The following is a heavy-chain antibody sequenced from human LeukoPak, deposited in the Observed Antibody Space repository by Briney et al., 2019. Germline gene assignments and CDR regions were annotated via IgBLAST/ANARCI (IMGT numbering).Heavy chain of an antibody. CDR2: IYYSGST. D-gene: IGHD2-2*01. J-gene: IGHJ5*02. Sequence: SETLSLTCTVSGGSISSHYWSWIRQPPGKGLEWIGYIYYSGSTNYNPSHKSRVTISVDTSKNQFSLKLSSVTAADTAVYYCARAPPYCSSTSCYRGWFDPWGQGTLVTVSS. CDR1: GGSISSHY. V-gene: IGHV4-59*11. CDR3: ARAPPYCSSTSCYRGWFDP.